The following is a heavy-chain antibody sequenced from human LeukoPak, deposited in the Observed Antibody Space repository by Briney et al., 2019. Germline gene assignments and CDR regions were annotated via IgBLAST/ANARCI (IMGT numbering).Heavy chain of an antibody. J-gene: IGHJ6*02. D-gene: IGHD6-13*01. V-gene: IGHV4-30-4*01. Sequence: PSQALSLTCTVSGGSISSGDYYWSWIRQPPGKGLEWIGYIYYSGSTYYNPSLKSRVTISVDTSKNQFSLKLSSVTAADTAVYYCARDRGSSWDFSGMDVWGQGTTVTVSS. CDR1: GGSISSGDYY. CDR3: ARDRGSSWDFSGMDV. CDR2: IYYSGST.